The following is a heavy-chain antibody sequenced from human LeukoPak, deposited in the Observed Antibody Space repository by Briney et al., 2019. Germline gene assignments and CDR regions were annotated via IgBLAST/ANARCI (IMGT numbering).Heavy chain of an antibody. CDR1: GDSISSYY. J-gene: IGHJ4*02. V-gene: IGHV4-59*08. CDR2: IYYSGSS. D-gene: IGHD1-7*01. Sequence: SETLSLTCTVSGDSISSYYWNWLRQPPGKGLEWIGYIYYSGSSNYNPSLKSRVTISVDTSKNQFSLKLSSVTAADTAVYYCARVGITGTTRSGYYWGQGTLVTVSS. CDR3: ARVGITGTTRSGYY.